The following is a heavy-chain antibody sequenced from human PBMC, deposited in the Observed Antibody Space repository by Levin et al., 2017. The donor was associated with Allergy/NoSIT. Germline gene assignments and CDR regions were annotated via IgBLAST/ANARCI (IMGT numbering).Heavy chain of an antibody. CDR1: GFTFSSYS. Sequence: GESLKISCAASGFTFSSYSMNWVRQAPGKGLEWVSSISSSSSYIYYADSVKGRFTISRDNAKNSLYLQMNSLRAEDTAVYYCARSQQLDAFDIWGQGTMVTVSS. CDR3: ARSQQLDAFDI. CDR2: ISSSSSYI. J-gene: IGHJ3*02. V-gene: IGHV3-21*01. D-gene: IGHD6-13*01.